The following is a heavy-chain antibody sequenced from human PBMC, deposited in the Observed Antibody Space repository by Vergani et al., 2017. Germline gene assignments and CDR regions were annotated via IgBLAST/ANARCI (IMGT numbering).Heavy chain of an antibody. CDR2: ISSSSSYI. CDR1: GFTFSSYG. J-gene: IGHJ4*02. CDR3: ARLPYSGSYPVDY. Sequence: VQLVESGGGVVQPGRSLRLSCAASGFTFSSYGMHWVRQAPGKGLEWVSSISSSSSYIYYADSVKGRFTISRDNAKNSLYLQMNSLRAEDTAVYYCARLPYSGSYPVDYWGQGTLVTVSS. D-gene: IGHD1-26*01. V-gene: IGHV3-21*01.